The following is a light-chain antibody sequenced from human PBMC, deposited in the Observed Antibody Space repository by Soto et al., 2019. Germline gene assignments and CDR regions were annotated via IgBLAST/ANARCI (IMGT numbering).Light chain of an antibody. CDR3: HQYGSSRLFT. CDR1: QSVSSSY. Sequence: DIVLTQSPGTLSLSPGERATLSCRASQSVSSSYSAWYQQKPGQAPRLLIFGASSRATGIPDRFSGSGSGTDFTLTISRLEPEDFAVYYCHQYGSSRLFTFGPGTKVDIK. CDR2: GAS. J-gene: IGKJ3*01. V-gene: IGKV3-20*01.